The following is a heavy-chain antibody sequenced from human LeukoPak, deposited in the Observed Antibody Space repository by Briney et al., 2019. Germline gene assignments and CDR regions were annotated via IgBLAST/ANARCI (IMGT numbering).Heavy chain of an antibody. J-gene: IGHJ4*02. CDR1: GYTFTSYD. CDR3: AREIARNIKEY. CDR2: MNPNSGRT. D-gene: IGHD2-21*01. Sequence: REASVKVSCKASGYTFTSYDINWLRQATGQGLEWMGWMNPNSGRTGYAQKFQDRLTMTSATSTSTAYMELSSLRSEDTAVYYCAREIARNIKEYWGQGTLVTVSS. V-gene: IGHV1-8*01.